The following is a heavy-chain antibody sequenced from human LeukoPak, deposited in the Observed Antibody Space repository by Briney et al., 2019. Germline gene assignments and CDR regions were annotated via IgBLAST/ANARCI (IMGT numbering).Heavy chain of an antibody. J-gene: IGHJ4*02. CDR3: ARDRNVNYYDSSGYTY. V-gene: IGHV3-7*03. CDR1: GFTYSNYW. CDR2: INQDGSGK. D-gene: IGHD3-22*01. Sequence: GGSLRLSCAASGFTYSNYWMNWVRQAPGKGLEWVANINQDGSGKYYVDSVKGRFTISRDNAKNSLYLQMNSLRAEDTAVYYCARDRNVNYYDSSGYTYWGQGTLVTFSS.